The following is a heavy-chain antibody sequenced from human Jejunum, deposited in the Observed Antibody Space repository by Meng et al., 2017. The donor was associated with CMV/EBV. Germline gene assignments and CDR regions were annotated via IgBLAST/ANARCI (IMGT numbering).Heavy chain of an antibody. CDR1: Y. D-gene: IGHD2-8*02. CDR2: IYYSGTT. V-gene: IGHV4-39*01. J-gene: IGHJ6*02. CDR3: ARGVLEVSNYYYGMDV. Sequence: YWAWLRQPPGKGLEWIGSIYYSGTTFYNPSLKSRVTISGDMSNNQFSLTLSSLTAADTAVFYCARGVLEVSNYYYGMDVWGQGTTVTVSS.